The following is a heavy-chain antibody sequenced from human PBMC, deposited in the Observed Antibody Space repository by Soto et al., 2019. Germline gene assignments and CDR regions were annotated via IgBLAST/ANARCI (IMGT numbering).Heavy chain of an antibody. V-gene: IGHV5-51*01. CDR1: GYSFTSYW. CDR3: ARHLKVSYYYYYGMDV. Sequence: GESLKISCKGSGYSFTSYWIGWVRQMPGKGLEWMGIIYPGDSDTRYSPSFQGQVTISADKSISTAYLQWSSLKASDTAMYYCARHLKVSYYYYYGMDVWGQGTTVTVSS. CDR2: IYPGDSDT. D-gene: IGHD2-8*01. J-gene: IGHJ6*02.